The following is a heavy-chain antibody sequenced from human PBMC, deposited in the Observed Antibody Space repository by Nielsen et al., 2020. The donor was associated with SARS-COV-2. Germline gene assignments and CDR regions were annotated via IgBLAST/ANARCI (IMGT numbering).Heavy chain of an antibody. Sequence: GSLRLSCTVSGGSISSSSYYWGWIRQPPGKGLEWIGSIYYSGNTYYNPSLKSRVSISINTSKNQFFLKLSSVTAADTAVYYCARGNFRIREDAFDIWGQGTMVTVSS. D-gene: IGHD1-14*01. J-gene: IGHJ3*02. V-gene: IGHV4-39*01. CDR3: ARGNFRIREDAFDI. CDR2: IYYSGNT. CDR1: GGSISSSSYY.